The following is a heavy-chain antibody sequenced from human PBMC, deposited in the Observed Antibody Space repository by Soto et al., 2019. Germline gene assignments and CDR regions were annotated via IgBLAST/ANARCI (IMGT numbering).Heavy chain of an antibody. D-gene: IGHD3-22*01. Sequence: SDTLSLTASIYRGSSRVYYGLWLRQPTGKGLEWIGEINHTGSTHYNPSLKSRVTMSVDRSKNQFSLKLSSVTAADTAVYYCARVYYDSSADYWGQGTLVTVSS. CDR1: RGSSRVYY. V-gene: IGHV4-34*10. CDR3: ARVYYDSSADY. CDR2: INHTGST. J-gene: IGHJ4*02.